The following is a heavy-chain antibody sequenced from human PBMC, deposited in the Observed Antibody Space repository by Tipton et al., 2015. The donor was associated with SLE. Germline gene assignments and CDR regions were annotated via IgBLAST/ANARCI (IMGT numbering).Heavy chain of an antibody. V-gene: IGHV3-30*04. Sequence: SLRLSCAASGFTFSSYAMHWVRQAPGKGLEWVAVISYDGSNKYYADSVKGRFTISRDNSKNTLYLQMNSLRAEDTAVYYCARGSFWSGYYYYYYCMDVWGKGTTVTVSS. CDR2: ISYDGSNK. CDR1: GFTFSSYA. J-gene: IGHJ6*03. CDR3: ARGSFWSGYYYYYYCMDV. D-gene: IGHD3-3*01.